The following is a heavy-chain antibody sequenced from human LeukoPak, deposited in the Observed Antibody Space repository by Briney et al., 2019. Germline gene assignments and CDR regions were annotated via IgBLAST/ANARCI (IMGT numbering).Heavy chain of an antibody. CDR3: ARAQRYSYGYFDY. Sequence: PSETLSLTCTVSGGSITNYYCSWIRQPPRKGLECIGYISYSGTASYNPSLKSRVTISVDTSRNQFSLKLTSVTAADTAVYYCARAQRYSYGYFDYWGQGSLVTVSS. J-gene: IGHJ4*02. CDR1: GGSITNYY. CDR2: ISYSGTA. V-gene: IGHV4-59*01. D-gene: IGHD5-18*01.